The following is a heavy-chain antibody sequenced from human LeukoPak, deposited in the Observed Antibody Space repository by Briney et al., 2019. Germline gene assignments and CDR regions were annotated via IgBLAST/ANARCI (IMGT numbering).Heavy chain of an antibody. Sequence: RTGGSLRLSCAASGFTFSSYAMSWVRQAPGKGLEWVSSISGSGGSTNYADSVKGRFTISRDNSKNTLYLQMNSLRAEDTAVYYCAKGSPSLRFLEWLAFGEFDYWGQGTLVTVSS. CDR3: AKGSPSLRFLEWLAFGEFDY. D-gene: IGHD3-3*01. J-gene: IGHJ4*02. CDR2: ISGSGGST. V-gene: IGHV3-23*01. CDR1: GFTFSSYA.